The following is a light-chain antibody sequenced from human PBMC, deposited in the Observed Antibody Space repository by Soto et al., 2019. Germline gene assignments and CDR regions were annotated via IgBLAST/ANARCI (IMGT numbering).Light chain of an antibody. CDR3: HQYNYWPPWT. CDR2: GAS. V-gene: IGKV3-15*01. Sequence: IVLTQSPATLSLSPRETANLSSRASQIVCTYSTYLAWHQQIPGQASRLLIYGASTRAIGISARFSGSGSGTEFSLSIGGLQSEDYAVYYCHQYNYWPPWTFGQGTKVDIK. CDR1: QIVCTY. J-gene: IGKJ1*01.